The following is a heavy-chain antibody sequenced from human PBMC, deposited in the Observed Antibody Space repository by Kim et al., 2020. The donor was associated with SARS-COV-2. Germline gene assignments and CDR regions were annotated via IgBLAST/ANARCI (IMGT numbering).Heavy chain of an antibody. CDR3: ARDGGARYGSGISGRVDY. D-gene: IGHD3-10*01. Sequence: KGRFTISRDNSKNTLYLQMNSLRAEDTAVYYCARDGGARYGSGISGRVDYWGQGTLVTVSS. V-gene: IGHV3-30*07. J-gene: IGHJ4*02.